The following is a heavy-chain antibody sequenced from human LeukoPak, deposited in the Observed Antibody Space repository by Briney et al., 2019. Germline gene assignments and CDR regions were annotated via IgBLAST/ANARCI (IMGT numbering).Heavy chain of an antibody. CDR3: AREGGSWSYYWFDP. Sequence: ASVKVSCKASGYTFTNYGISWVRQAPGQGLEWMGWISAYNGNTNYAQKLQGRVTMTTDTSTSTAYMELRSLRSDDTAVYYCAREGGSWSYYWFDPWGQGTLVTVSS. D-gene: IGHD3-10*01. CDR2: ISAYNGNT. CDR1: GYTFTNYG. V-gene: IGHV1-18*04. J-gene: IGHJ5*02.